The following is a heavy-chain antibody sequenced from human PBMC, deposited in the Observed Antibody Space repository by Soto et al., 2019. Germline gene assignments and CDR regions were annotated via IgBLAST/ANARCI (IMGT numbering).Heavy chain of an antibody. CDR1: GYTFSNYD. CDR2: VNPNNGDT. D-gene: IGHD3-22*01. J-gene: IGHJ4*02. V-gene: IGHV1-8*01. CDR3: AKVARKGAAIDFDY. Sequence: QVQLVQSGAELKKPGASVKVACKASGYTFSNYDMNWVRQATGQGPEWIGWVNPNNGDTGYAQKFKGRVTLTKDISTTTAYMELTSRRSEDTDIYYCAKVARKGAAIDFDYWGQGTLITVSS.